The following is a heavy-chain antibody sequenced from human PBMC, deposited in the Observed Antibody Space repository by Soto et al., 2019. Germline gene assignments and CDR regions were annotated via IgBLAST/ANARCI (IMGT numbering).Heavy chain of an antibody. CDR3: AKDLRPDGRYDLDY. Sequence: HPGVSLRLSFAAYEFTFRTYSMNWVRQAPGKGLEWVAVIVGDASSIDYADSVKGRFTISRDNSKNIMYLQMTSLKVEDTATYFCAKDLRPDGRYDLDYWGQGTQVTVSS. V-gene: IGHV3-23*03. CDR1: EFTFRTYS. CDR2: IVGDASSI. J-gene: IGHJ4*02. D-gene: IGHD2-15*01.